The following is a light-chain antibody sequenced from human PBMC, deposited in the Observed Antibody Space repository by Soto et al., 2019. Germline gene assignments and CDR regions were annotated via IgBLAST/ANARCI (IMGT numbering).Light chain of an antibody. Sequence: EIVLTQSPGTLSLSPGERATLSCSASQSVGSSSLAWYQQNPGQAPRLLIYGASSRATGIPDRFSGSGSGTDFTLTISRLEPEDFAVYYCQQYGGSPQRTFGQGTKVEIK. CDR1: QSVGSSS. CDR2: GAS. V-gene: IGKV3-20*01. J-gene: IGKJ1*01. CDR3: QQYGGSPQRT.